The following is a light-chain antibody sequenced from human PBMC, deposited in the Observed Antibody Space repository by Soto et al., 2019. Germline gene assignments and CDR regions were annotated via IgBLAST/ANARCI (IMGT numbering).Light chain of an antibody. V-gene: IGKV3-11*01. CDR3: QQRADWPIT. Sequence: EIVLTQYTATLSLSPGERATLSCRASQSIRSFLGWYQQKPGQAPRLLIHDASSRATGIPARFSGSGSGTDFTLTISSLEPEDFALYYCQQRADWPITFGPGTKVDIK. CDR1: QSIRSF. J-gene: IGKJ3*01. CDR2: DAS.